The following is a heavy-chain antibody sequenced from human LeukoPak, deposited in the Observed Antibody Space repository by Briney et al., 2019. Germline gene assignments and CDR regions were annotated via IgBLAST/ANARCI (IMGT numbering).Heavy chain of an antibody. Sequence: ASVKVSCKASGYTFTSYGISWVRQAPGQGLEWMGWISAYNGNTNYAQKLQGRVTMTTDTSTSTAYMELRSLRSDDTAVYYCARDFVDTAMVTGYYYGMDVWGQGTTVTVS. CDR3: ARDFVDTAMVTGYYYGMDV. CDR1: GYTFTSYG. CDR2: ISAYNGNT. D-gene: IGHD5-18*01. J-gene: IGHJ6*02. V-gene: IGHV1-18*01.